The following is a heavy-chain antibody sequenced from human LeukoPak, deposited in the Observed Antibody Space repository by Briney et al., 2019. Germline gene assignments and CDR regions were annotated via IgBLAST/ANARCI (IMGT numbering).Heavy chain of an antibody. Sequence: SGTLSLTCTVSGGSISNSSFYWGWIRQPPGKGLEWIGTIYYSGATYYNASLRSRVTISVDTSKNQFSLKLSSVTAADTAVFYCARHASVIVQYFDLWGRGTLATVSA. CDR2: IYYSGAT. J-gene: IGHJ2*01. CDR1: GGSISNSSFY. CDR3: ARHASVIVQYFDL. V-gene: IGHV4-39*01. D-gene: IGHD2/OR15-2a*01.